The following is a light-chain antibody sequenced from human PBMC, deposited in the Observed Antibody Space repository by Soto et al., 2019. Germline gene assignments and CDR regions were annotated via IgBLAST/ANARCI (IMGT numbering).Light chain of an antibody. CDR3: QQYGRSTRYT. V-gene: IGKV3-20*01. CDR1: QSVNSRF. Sequence: EIVLTQSPGTLSLSPGERATLSCRASQSVNSRFLAWYQQKPGQAPRLLIYSASSRASGIPDRFSGSGSGTDFTLTISRLEPEDFAVYFCQQYGRSTRYTFGQGTKLEIK. J-gene: IGKJ2*01. CDR2: SAS.